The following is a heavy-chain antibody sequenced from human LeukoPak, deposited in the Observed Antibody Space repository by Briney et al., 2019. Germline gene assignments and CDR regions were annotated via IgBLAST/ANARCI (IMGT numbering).Heavy chain of an antibody. V-gene: IGHV3-30*04. Sequence: GGSLRLSCAASGFAFSTYTMHWVCQAPGKGLEWVAVISIGGNIKYYADSVKGRFTISRDNSKNTLYLQMNSLRPEDTAVYYCARDIGVNMIWGQGTLVTVSS. J-gene: IGHJ4*02. CDR1: GFAFSTYT. D-gene: IGHD3-22*01. CDR2: ISIGGNIK. CDR3: ARDIGVNMI.